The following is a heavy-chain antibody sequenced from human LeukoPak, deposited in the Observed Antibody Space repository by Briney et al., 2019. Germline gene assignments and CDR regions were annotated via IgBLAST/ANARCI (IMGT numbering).Heavy chain of an antibody. CDR2: ISGSGGST. CDR1: GFTLSSYG. V-gene: IGHV3-23*01. CDR3: AKDSQAYCGGDCYFDY. J-gene: IGHJ4*02. D-gene: IGHD2-21*02. Sequence: GGSLRLSCAASGFTLSSYGLSWVRQAPGKGLEWVSAISGSGGSTYYADSVKGRFTISRDNSKNTLYLQMNSLRAEDTAVYYCAKDSQAYCGGDCYFDYWGQGTLVTVSS.